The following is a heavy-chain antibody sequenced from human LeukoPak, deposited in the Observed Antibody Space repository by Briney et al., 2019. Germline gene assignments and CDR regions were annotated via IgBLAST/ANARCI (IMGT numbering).Heavy chain of an antibody. CDR3: ARDHSSSYGYDPSGY. CDR1: GCTFTGYY. CDR2: INPNSGGT. V-gene: IGHV1-2*06. Sequence: ASVKVSCKASGCTFTGYYMHWVRQAPGQGLEWMGRINPNSGGTNYAQKFQGRVTMTRDTSISTAYMELSRLRSDDTAVYYCARDHSSSYGYDPSGYWGQGTLVTVSS. D-gene: IGHD5-18*01. J-gene: IGHJ4*02.